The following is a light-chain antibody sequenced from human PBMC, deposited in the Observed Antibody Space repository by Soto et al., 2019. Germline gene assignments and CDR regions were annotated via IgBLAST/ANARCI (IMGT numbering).Light chain of an antibody. V-gene: IGKV3-11*01. CDR3: LQRSNWPSWT. CDR2: DAS. J-gene: IGKJ1*01. CDR1: QSVSSY. Sequence: DIVMTQSPATLSFSPGERATLSCRASQSVSSYLAWYQQKRGQAPRVLIYDASNRAPGIPARFSGSGSGTDFTLTISSLEPEDFAVYYCLQRSNWPSWTFGQGTKVDIK.